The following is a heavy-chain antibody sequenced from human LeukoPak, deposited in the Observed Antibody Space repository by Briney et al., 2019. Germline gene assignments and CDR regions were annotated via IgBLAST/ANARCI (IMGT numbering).Heavy chain of an antibody. D-gene: IGHD3-22*01. J-gene: IGHJ4*02. V-gene: IGHV3-53*01. Sequence: GGSLRLSCSASGLTVSSNYMSWVRQAPGKGLEWVSLLYSDGTTYYADSVRGRFAISRDKSKNTLYLQMFSLRAEDTAMYYCANYDTTGFYFDQWGQGTLVTVSS. CDR1: GLTVSSNY. CDR3: ANYDTTGFYFDQ. CDR2: LYSDGTT.